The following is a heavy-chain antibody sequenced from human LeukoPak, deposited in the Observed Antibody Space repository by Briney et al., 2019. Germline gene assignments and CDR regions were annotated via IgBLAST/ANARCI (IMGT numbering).Heavy chain of an antibody. D-gene: IGHD6-19*01. Sequence: GGSLRLSCAASGFTFSSYGMHWVRQAPGKGLEWVAVIWYDGSNKYYADSVKDRFTISRDNSKNTLYLQMNSLRAEDTAVYYCAREGQWLDSYYYYGMDVWGQGTMVTASS. CDR3: AREGQWLDSYYYYGMDV. J-gene: IGHJ6*02. CDR1: GFTFSSYG. V-gene: IGHV3-33*01. CDR2: IWYDGSNK.